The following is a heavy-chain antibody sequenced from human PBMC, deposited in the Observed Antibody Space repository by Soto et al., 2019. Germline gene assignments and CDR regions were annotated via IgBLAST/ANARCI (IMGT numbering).Heavy chain of an antibody. J-gene: IGHJ4*02. CDR2: ISYDGSNK. V-gene: IGHV3-30*03. Sequence: GGSLRLSCAASGFTFSSYGMHWVRQAPGKGLEWVAVISYDGSNKYYADSVKGRFTISRDNSKNTLYLQMNSLRAEDTAVYYCAMNSDYYDSSGYLQLDYWGQGTLVTVSS. CDR3: AMNSDYYDSSGYLQLDY. D-gene: IGHD3-22*01. CDR1: GFTFSSYG.